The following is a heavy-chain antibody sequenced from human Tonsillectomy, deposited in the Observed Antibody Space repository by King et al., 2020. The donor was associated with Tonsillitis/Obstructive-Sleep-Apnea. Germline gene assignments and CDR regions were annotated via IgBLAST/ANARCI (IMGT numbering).Heavy chain of an antibody. CDR1: GGSITSYY. CDR2: IYYSGSN. V-gene: IGHV4-59*12. CDR3: SRKVDYGLDV. Sequence: VQLQESGPGLVKPSETLSLTCTVSGGSITSYYWNWIRQPPGKGLEWIGYIYYSGSNKYNPSLKSRVTISVDTSKNQFSLNVSSVTAADTAVYSGSRKVDYGLDVGGQGTTVTVSS. J-gene: IGHJ6*02.